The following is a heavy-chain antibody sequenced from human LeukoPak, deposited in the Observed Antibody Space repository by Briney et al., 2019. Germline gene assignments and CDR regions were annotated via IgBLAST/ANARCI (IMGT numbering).Heavy chain of an antibody. J-gene: IGHJ6*02. CDR2: IYYSGST. V-gene: IGHV4-59*01. Sequence: SETLSLTCTVSGASISSYYWSWIRQPPGKGLEWIGYIYYSGSTNYNPSLKSRVTISVDTSKNQFSLKLSSVTAADTAVYYCARVEQQLDYYYYGMDVWGQGTTVTVSS. CDR1: GASISSYY. D-gene: IGHD6-13*01. CDR3: ARVEQQLDYYYYGMDV.